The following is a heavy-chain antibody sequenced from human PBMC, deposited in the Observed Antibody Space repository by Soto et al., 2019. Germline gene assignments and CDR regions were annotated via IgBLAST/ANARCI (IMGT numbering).Heavy chain of an antibody. CDR1: GYTFSTYG. CDR3: ARVKVPAAILGAFDL. J-gene: IGHJ3*01. V-gene: IGHV1-18*01. Sequence: VKVSCKASGYTFSTYGITWVRQAPGQGLDWMGWINPFKGDTNSAARFQDRVTMTTDTSTRTAYMELRSLRSDDTAVYYCARVKVPAAILGAFDLWGQGTLVTVSS. CDR2: INPFKGDT. D-gene: IGHD2-2*02.